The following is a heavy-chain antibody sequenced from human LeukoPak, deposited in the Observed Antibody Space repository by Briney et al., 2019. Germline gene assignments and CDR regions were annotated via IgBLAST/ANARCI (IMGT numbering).Heavy chain of an antibody. V-gene: IGHV4-38-2*02. Sequence: SETLSLTCTVSSYSISSGYYWGWIRQPPGKGLEWIGTVYHSGSPYYNPSLKSRVTISVGTSKNHFSLKLSSVTAADTAVYYCARDSTYYYDSSGYYFDYWGQGTLVTVSS. CDR1: SYSISSGYY. D-gene: IGHD3-22*01. J-gene: IGHJ4*02. CDR2: VYHSGSP. CDR3: ARDSTYYYDSSGYYFDY.